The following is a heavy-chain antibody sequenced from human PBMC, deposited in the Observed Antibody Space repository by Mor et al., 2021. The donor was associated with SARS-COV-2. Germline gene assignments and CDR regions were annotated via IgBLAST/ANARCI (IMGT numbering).Heavy chain of an antibody. V-gene: IGHV3-30*18. CDR2: ISYDGRNK. J-gene: IGHJ6*02. Sequence: APGKGLEWVAVISYDGRNKYYGDSVKGRFTISRDNSKNTLYLQMNSLRAEDTAVYYCAKSFGGGFYYYCMDVWGQGTTVT. D-gene: IGHD3-10*01. CDR3: AKSFGGGFYYYCMDV.